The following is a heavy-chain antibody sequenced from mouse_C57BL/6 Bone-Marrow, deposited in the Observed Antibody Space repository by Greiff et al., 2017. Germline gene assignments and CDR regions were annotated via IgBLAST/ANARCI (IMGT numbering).Heavy chain of an antibody. CDR3: ARKESSGYDYIDY. V-gene: IGHV1-80*01. D-gene: IGHD3-2*02. J-gene: IGHJ2*01. CDR1: GYAFSSYW. CDR2: IYPGDGAT. Sequence: VQLVESGAELVKPGASVKISCKASGYAFSSYWMNWVKQRPGKGLEWIGQIYPGDGATNYNGKFKGKATLTADKSSSTAYMQLSSLTSEDSAVXFCARKESSGYDYIDYWGQGTTLTVSS.